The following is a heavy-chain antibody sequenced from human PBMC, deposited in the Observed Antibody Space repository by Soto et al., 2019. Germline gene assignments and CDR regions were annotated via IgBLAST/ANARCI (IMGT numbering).Heavy chain of an antibody. Sequence: GGSLRLSCAASGFTFSSYSMNWVRQAPGKGLEWVSSISSSSSYIYYADSVKGRFTISRDNAKNSLYLQMNSLRAEDTAVYYCARTVEMATIVFDYWGQGTLVTVSS. CDR3: ARTVEMATIVFDY. CDR1: GFTFSSYS. V-gene: IGHV3-21*01. J-gene: IGHJ4*02. CDR2: ISSSSSYI. D-gene: IGHD5-12*01.